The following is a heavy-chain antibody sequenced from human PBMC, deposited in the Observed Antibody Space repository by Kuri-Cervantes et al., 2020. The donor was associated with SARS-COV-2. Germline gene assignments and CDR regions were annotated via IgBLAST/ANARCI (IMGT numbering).Heavy chain of an antibody. CDR3: ASSRASMITFGGVIDNFDY. CDR2: IYTSGST. J-gene: IGHJ4*02. V-gene: IGHV4-61*02. CDR1: GGSISSGSYY. Sequence: SEILSLTCTVSGGSISSGSYYWSWIRQPAGKGLEWIGRIYTSGSTNYNPSLKSRVTISVDTSKNQFSLKLSSVTAADTAVYYCASSRASMITFGGVIDNFDYWGQGTLVTVSS. D-gene: IGHD3-16*02.